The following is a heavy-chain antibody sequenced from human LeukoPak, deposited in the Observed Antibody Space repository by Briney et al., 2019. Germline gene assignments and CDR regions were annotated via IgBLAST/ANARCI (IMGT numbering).Heavy chain of an antibody. Sequence: SETLSLTCAVYGGSFSGYYWSWIRQPPGKXXXXXXEINHSGSTNYNPSLKSRVTISVDTSKNQFSLKLSSVTAADTAVYYCARVGLRYFDRRFDYWGQGTLVTVSS. V-gene: IGHV4-34*01. CDR1: GGSFSGYY. J-gene: IGHJ4*02. CDR2: INHSGST. D-gene: IGHD3-9*01. CDR3: ARVGLRYFDRRFDY.